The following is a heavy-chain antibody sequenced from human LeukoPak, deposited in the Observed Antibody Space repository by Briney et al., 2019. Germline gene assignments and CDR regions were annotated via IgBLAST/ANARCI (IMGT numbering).Heavy chain of an antibody. J-gene: IGHJ5*02. CDR2: INPNSGNT. CDR3: ARVNGSSWYDWFDP. V-gene: IGHV1-8*02. CDR1: GYTFTGYY. D-gene: IGHD6-13*01. Sequence: ASVKVSCKASGYTFTGYYMHWVRQAPGQGLEWMGWINPNSGNTGYAQKFQGRVTMTRNTSISTAYMELSSLRSEDTAVYYCARVNGSSWYDWFDPWGQGTLVTVSS.